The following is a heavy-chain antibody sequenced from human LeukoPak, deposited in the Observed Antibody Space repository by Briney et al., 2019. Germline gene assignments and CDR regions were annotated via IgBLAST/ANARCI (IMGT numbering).Heavy chain of an antibody. Sequence: PPETLSLTCTVSGVSIRSYYWSWIRQPPGKGLEWIGYIYHSGSTNNNPSLKNRLTMSLDTSKNQFSLKLSSVTAADTAVYYCARGSLGRAVMFFDYWGQGTLVTVSS. CDR3: ARGSLGRAVMFFDY. J-gene: IGHJ4*02. CDR2: IYHSGST. D-gene: IGHD3-10*01. CDR1: GVSIRSYY. V-gene: IGHV4-59*01.